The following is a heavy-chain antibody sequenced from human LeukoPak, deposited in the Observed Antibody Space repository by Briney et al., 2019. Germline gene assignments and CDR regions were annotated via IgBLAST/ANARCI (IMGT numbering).Heavy chain of an antibody. J-gene: IGHJ4*02. V-gene: IGHV4-34*01. CDR3: ARLGSGGSQSFDY. D-gene: IGHD2-15*01. CDR1: GGSFSGYY. CDR2: INHSGST. Sequence: PSETLSLTCAVYGGSFSGYYWSWIRQPPGKGLEWIGEINHSGSTNYNPSLKSRVTISVDTSKNQFSLKLSSVTAADTAVYYCARLGSGGSQSFDYWGQGTLVTVSS.